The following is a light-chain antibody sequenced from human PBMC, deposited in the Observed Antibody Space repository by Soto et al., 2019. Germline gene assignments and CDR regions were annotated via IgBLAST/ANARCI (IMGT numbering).Light chain of an antibody. V-gene: IGKV3D-15*01. CDR1: HSVSSN. CDR3: QQYNNWPLT. Sequence: IVFTQSPATLSLSPGERATLSCCSSHSVSSNLARYQQKPGQAPRLLIYDVSTRATGIPTRFSGSGSVTEFTLTIGSLQSEDFAAYYCQQYNNWPLTLGGGTKVDI. CDR2: DVS. J-gene: IGKJ4*01.